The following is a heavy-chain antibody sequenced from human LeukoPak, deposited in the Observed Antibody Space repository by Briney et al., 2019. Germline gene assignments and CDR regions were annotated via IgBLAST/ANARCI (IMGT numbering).Heavy chain of an antibody. D-gene: IGHD6-6*01. V-gene: IGHV3-21*01. Sequence: TGGSLRLSCAASGFTFSSYSMNWVRQAPGQGREWVSSISSSSSYIYYADSVKGRFTISRDNAKNSLYLQMNSLRAEDTAVYYCAREGGIAAQPYYFDYWGQGTLVTVSS. CDR3: AREGGIAAQPYYFDY. CDR1: GFTFSSYS. J-gene: IGHJ4*02. CDR2: ISSSSSYI.